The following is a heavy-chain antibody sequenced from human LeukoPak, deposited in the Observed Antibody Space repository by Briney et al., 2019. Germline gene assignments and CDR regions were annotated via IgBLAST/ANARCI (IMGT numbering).Heavy chain of an antibody. CDR3: TTVPKYYYDSSGYYLSLDY. CDR2: IKSKTDGGTT. V-gene: IGHV3-15*01. CDR1: GFTFSNAW. D-gene: IGHD3-22*01. J-gene: IGHJ4*02. Sequence: GGSLRLSCAASGFTFSNAWMSWVRQAPGKGLEWVGRIKSKTDGGTTDYAAPVKGRFTISRDDSKNTLYLQMNSLKTEDTAVYYCTTVPKYYYDSSGYYLSLDYWGQGTLVTVSS.